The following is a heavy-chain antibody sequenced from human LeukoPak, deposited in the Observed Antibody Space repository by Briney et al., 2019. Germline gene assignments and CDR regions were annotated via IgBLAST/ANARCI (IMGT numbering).Heavy chain of an antibody. CDR2: INHSGST. J-gene: IGHJ4*02. V-gene: IGHV4-34*01. Sequence: PSETLSLTCAVYGGSFSGYYWSWIRQPPGKGLEWIGEINHSGSTNYNPSLKSRVTISVDTSKNQFSLKLSSVTAADTAVYYCARGPYYASRYFDYWGQGTLVTVSS. CDR3: ARGPYYASRYFDY. D-gene: IGHD1-26*01. CDR1: GGSFSGYY.